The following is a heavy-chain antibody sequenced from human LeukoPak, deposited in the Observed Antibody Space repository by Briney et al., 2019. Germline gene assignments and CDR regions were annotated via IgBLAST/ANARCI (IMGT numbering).Heavy chain of an antibody. V-gene: IGHV3-7*03. Sequence: GGSLRLSCAASGLTFGSCWMNWARRAPGKGLEWVASINHNGNVNYYVDSVKGRFTISRDNAKNSLYLQMSNLRAEDTAVYFCARGGGLDVWGQGATVTVSS. J-gene: IGHJ6*02. CDR2: INHNGNVN. D-gene: IGHD3-16*01. CDR1: GLTFGSCW. CDR3: ARGGGLDV.